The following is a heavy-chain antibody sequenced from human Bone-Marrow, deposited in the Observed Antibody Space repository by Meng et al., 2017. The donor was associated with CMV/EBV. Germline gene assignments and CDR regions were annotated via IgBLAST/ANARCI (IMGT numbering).Heavy chain of an antibody. CDR2: IGTTDDT. D-gene: IGHD6-13*01. Sequence: GESLKISCAASGFTFSSYWMSWVRQTTGEGLEWVSAIGTTDDTCYLASVKGRFTISRDNAKNSLYLQMNSLRAGDTAVYYCARGGSNSLIDYWGQGTLVTVSS. CDR3: ARGGSNSLIDY. J-gene: IGHJ4*02. V-gene: IGHV3-13*01. CDR1: GFTFSSYW.